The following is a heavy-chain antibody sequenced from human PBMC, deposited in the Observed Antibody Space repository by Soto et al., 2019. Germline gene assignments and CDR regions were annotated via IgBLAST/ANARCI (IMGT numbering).Heavy chain of an antibody. D-gene: IGHD6-13*01. CDR3: AKDHQAYSSSSPYFQH. J-gene: IGHJ1*01. Sequence: GSLRLSCAASGFTFSSYWMSWVRQAPGKGLEWVANIKQDGSEKYYVDSVKGRFTISRDNAKNTLYLQMNSLRAEDTAVYYCAKDHQAYSSSSPYFQHWGQGTLVTVSS. V-gene: IGHV3-7*03. CDR1: GFTFSSYW. CDR2: IKQDGSEK.